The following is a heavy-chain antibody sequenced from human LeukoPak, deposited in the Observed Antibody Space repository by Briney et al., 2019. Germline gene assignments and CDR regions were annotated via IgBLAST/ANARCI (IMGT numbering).Heavy chain of an antibody. CDR2: FDPEDGES. V-gene: IGHV1-24*01. CDR3: AADYYDSSGYYSPIVY. D-gene: IGHD3-22*01. Sequence: ASVKVSCKVSGYTLTELSMHWVRQAPGKGLEWMGGFDPEDGESIYAQKFQGRVTMTEDTSKDTAYMELSSLRSEDTAVYCCAADYYDSSGYYSPIVYWGEGTLVTVSP. J-gene: IGHJ4*02. CDR1: GYTLTELS.